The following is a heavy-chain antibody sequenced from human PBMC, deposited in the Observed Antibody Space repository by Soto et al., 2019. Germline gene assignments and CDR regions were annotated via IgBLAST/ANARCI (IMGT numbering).Heavy chain of an antibody. V-gene: IGHV1-3*01. CDR2: INDGNGNK. CDR1: GYTFTSYA. D-gene: IGHD3-3*01. CDR3: ARSLTIFGVVSAFDI. Sequence: ASVKVSCKASGYTFTSYAMHWVRQAPGQRLEWMGWINDGNGNKKYSQKFQGRVTITRDTSASTAYMELSSLRSEDTAVYYCARSLTIFGVVSAFDIWGQGTMVTVSS. J-gene: IGHJ3*02.